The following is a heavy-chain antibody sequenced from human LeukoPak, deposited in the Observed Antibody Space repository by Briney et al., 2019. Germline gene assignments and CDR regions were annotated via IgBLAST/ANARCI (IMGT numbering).Heavy chain of an antibody. D-gene: IGHD4-17*01. CDR2: IRSKAYGGTT. Sequence: GGSLRLSCTASGFTFGDYAMSWFRQAAGKGLEWVGFIRSKAYGGTTEYAASVKGRFTISRDDSKSIAYLQMNSLKTEDTAVYYCTSLATVTREAFDYWGQGTLVTVSS. CDR3: TSLATVTREAFDY. V-gene: IGHV3-49*03. J-gene: IGHJ4*02. CDR1: GFTFGDYA.